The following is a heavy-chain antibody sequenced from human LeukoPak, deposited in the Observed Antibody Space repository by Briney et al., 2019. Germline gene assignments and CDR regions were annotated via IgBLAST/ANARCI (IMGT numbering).Heavy chain of an antibody. CDR3: ARGRGILTGYRYFDY. CDR1: GGSISSSSYY. D-gene: IGHD3-9*01. V-gene: IGHV4-39*01. J-gene: IGHJ4*02. CDR2: IYYSGST. Sequence: SETLSLTCTVSGGSISSSSYYWGWIRQPPGKGLEWIGSIYYSGSTYYNPSLKSRVTISVDTSKNQFSLKLSSVTAADTAVYYCARGRGILTGYRYFDYWGQGTLVTVSS.